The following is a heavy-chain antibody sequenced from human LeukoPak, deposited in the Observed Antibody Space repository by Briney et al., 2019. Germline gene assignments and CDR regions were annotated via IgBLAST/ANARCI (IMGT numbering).Heavy chain of an antibody. V-gene: IGHV3-23*01. D-gene: IGHD2-8*01. CDR1: GFTFSSYS. J-gene: IGHJ4*02. CDR2: ISADGATY. Sequence: TGGSLRLSCAASGFTFSSYSMNWVRQAPGKGLEWVAAISADGATYADAESLKGRFTISRDNSKNTLYLHMDSLRVEDTAVYYCGKDTEGVRGWLLFDYWGQGTLVTVSS. CDR3: GKDTEGVRGWLLFDY.